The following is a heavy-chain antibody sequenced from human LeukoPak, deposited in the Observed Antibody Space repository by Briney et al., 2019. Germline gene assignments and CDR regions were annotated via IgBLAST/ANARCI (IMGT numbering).Heavy chain of an antibody. CDR3: AKLPYCGGDCYPRTGGFDP. D-gene: IGHD2-21*02. CDR2: ISGSGGST. CDR1: GFSLSSYA. Sequence: GGALRLSCAASGFSLSSYAMSWVRQAPGKGLEWGSAISGSGGSTYYADSVKGRFTISRDNSKNTLYLQMNSLRAEDTAVYYCAKLPYCGGDCYPRTGGFDPWGQGTLVTVSS. J-gene: IGHJ5*02. V-gene: IGHV3-23*01.